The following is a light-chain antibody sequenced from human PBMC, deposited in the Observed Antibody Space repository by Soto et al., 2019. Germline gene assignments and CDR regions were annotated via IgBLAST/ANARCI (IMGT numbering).Light chain of an antibody. Sequence: EIVLTQSPGTLSLSPGERATLSGRASQSVSNSYLAWYQQKPGQAPRLLIYGASSRATGIPDRFSGSGSGTDFALTISRLEPEDFAVYHCQQYGGSPWTFGQGTKVEIK. J-gene: IGKJ1*01. V-gene: IGKV3-20*01. CDR2: GAS. CDR3: QQYGGSPWT. CDR1: QSVSNSY.